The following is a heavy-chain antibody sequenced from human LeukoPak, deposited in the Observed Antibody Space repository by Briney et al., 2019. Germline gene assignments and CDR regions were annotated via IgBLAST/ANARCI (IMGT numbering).Heavy chain of an antibody. CDR3: ARDHWLGESYYYYYMDV. CDR1: GFTFSGYW. V-gene: IGHV3-74*01. D-gene: IGHD3-10*01. J-gene: IGHJ6*03. Sequence: GGSLRLSCAASGFTFSGYWMHWVRQAPGKGLVWVSRINGDGSSTSYADSVKGRFTISRDNSKNTLYLQMNSLRAEDTAVYYCARDHWLGESYYYYYMDVWGKGTTVTVSS. CDR2: INGDGSST.